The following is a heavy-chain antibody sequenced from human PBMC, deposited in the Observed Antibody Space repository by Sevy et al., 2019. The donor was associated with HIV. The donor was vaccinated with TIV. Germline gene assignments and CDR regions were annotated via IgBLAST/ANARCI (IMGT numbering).Heavy chain of an antibody. CDR2: IGSHGNT. CDR1: GFTFFTYG. CDR3: VRDVWDGSHYPDVFNV. Sequence: ASVKVSCQASGFTFFTYGVSWVRQAPGQGLEWMGWIGSHGNTKYAQNVQGRVTVTADKSTNTAYLEMRRLTYDDTAMYYCVRDVWDGSHYPDVFNVWGQGTMVTVSS. V-gene: IGHV1-18*04. J-gene: IGHJ3*01. D-gene: IGHD1-26*01.